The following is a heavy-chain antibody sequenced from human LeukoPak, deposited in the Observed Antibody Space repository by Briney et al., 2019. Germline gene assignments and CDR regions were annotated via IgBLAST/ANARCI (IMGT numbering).Heavy chain of an antibody. D-gene: IGHD4-17*01. CDR3: ARDFSTVQFDY. Sequence: ASVKVSCKGSGYNFDRYGVNWVRQAPGQGLEWMGWISAYNGNTNYAQKLQGRVTMTTDTSTSTAYMELRSLRSDDTAVYYCARDFSTVQFDYWGQGTLVTVSS. CDR1: GYNFDRYG. J-gene: IGHJ4*02. CDR2: ISAYNGNT. V-gene: IGHV1-18*04.